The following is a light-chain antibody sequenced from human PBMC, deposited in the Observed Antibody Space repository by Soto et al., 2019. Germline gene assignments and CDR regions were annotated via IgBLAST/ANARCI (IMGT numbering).Light chain of an antibody. CDR3: QQYDILLT. V-gene: IGKV1-33*01. J-gene: IGKJ4*01. CDR1: QDITNH. CDR2: DAS. Sequence: DIQMTQSTSPLSASVGDRVTITCQASQDITNHLNWYQQKPGKAPKLLIYDASNLQTGVPSRFSGSGSGTDFTFTISGLQPEDIATFYCQQYDILLTFGGGTKVDIK.